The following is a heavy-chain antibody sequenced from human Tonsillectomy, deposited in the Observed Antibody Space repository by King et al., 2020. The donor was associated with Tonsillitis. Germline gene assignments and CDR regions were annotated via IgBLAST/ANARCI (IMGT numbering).Heavy chain of an antibody. J-gene: IGHJ2*01. Sequence: QLQESGPGLVKPSETLSLTCAVSGYSISSGYYWGWIRQPPGKGLEWIGSIYHSGTTYYKPSLKSRATISVDTSKNQFSLRLRSVTAADTAVYYCARPSSSWYDDWFFDLWGRGTLVTVSS. CDR2: IYHSGTT. V-gene: IGHV4-38-2*01. CDR1: GYSISSGYY. CDR3: ARPSSSWYDDWFFDL. D-gene: IGHD6-13*01.